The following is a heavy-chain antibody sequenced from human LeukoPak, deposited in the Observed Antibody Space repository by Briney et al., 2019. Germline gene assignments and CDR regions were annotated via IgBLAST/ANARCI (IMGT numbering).Heavy chain of an antibody. Sequence: PSETLSLTCAVYGGSFTSYYWNWIRQPPGKGLEWIGEINHSGSTNYNPSLKSRVTMSVDTSKNQFSLKLSSVAAADTAVYYYARDVTGTSYWGQGTLVTVSS. CDR1: GGSFTSYY. CDR2: INHSGST. J-gene: IGHJ4*02. D-gene: IGHD1-20*01. CDR3: ARDVTGTSY. V-gene: IGHV4-34*01.